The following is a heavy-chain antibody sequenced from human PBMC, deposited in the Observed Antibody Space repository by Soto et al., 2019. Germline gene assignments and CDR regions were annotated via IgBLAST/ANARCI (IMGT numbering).Heavy chain of an antibody. CDR1: GGTFRSFA. CDR3: ARGWYGSGTYYNMDV. D-gene: IGHD3-10*01. J-gene: IGHJ6*02. V-gene: IGHV1-69*12. Sequence: QVQLVQSGAEVKKPGSSVKVSCKASGGTFRSFAISWVRQAPGQGLEWMGGIIPIFGTINNAQNFQGRVTITADESTSTAYMELSSLRSEDTAVYYCARGWYGSGTYYNMDVWGQGTTVTVSS. CDR2: IIPIFGTI.